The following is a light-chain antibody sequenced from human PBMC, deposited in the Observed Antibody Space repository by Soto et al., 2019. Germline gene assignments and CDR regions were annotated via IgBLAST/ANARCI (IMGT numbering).Light chain of an antibody. CDR3: SSQAGRNTVV. V-gene: IGLV2-8*01. CDR1: SSDVGGYNY. Sequence: QSVLTQPPSASGSPGQSVTISCTGTSSDVGGYNYVSWYQQHPGKAPKLMIFEVSKRPSGVPDRFSGSKSGNTASLTVSGLQADDEADYYCSSQAGRNTVVFGGGTQLTVL. CDR2: EVS. J-gene: IGLJ2*01.